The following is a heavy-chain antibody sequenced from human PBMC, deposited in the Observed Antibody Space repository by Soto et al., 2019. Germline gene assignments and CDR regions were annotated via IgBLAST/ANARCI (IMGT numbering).Heavy chain of an antibody. CDR2: IYYSGST. J-gene: IGHJ4*02. V-gene: IGHV4-39*07. Sequence: PSETLSLTCTASGGSISSSSYYWGWIRQPPGKGLEWIGSIYYSGSTNYNPSLKSRVTISVDTSKNQFSLKLSSVTAADTAVYYCARSDGRYWGQGTLVTVSS. CDR3: ARSDGRY. CDR1: GGSISSSSYY.